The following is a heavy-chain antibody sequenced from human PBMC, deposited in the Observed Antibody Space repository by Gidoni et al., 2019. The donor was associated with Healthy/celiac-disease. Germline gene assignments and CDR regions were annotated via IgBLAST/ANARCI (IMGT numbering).Heavy chain of an antibody. Sequence: EVQLLESGGGLVQPGGSLRLSCAASGFTFIRYAMSWVRQAPGKGLEWVSAISGSGGSTYYADSVKGRFTISRDNSKNTLYLQMNSLRAEDTAVYYCAKDTEGYNWNDEDAFDIWGQGTMVTVSS. CDR1: GFTFIRYA. D-gene: IGHD1-20*01. CDR3: AKDTEGYNWNDEDAFDI. J-gene: IGHJ3*02. CDR2: ISGSGGST. V-gene: IGHV3-23*01.